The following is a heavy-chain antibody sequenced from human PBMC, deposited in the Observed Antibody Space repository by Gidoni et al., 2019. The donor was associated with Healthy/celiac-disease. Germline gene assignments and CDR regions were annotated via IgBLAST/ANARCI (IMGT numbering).Heavy chain of an antibody. CDR3: AREVSQSWYSSSWYGY. J-gene: IGHJ4*02. Sequence: QVQLVQSGAEVKKPGASVKVSCKASGYTFTSYYMHWVRQAPGQGLEWMGIINPSGGSTSYAQKFQGRVTMTRDTSTSTVYMELSSLRSEDTAVYYCAREVSQSWYSSSWYGYWGQGTLVTVSS. V-gene: IGHV1-46*01. D-gene: IGHD6-13*01. CDR2: INPSGGST. CDR1: GYTFTSYY.